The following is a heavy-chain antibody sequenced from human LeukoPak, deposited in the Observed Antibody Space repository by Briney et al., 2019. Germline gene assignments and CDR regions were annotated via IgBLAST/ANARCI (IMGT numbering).Heavy chain of an antibody. J-gene: IGHJ5*02. CDR2: IFYSGSA. Sequence: SETLSLTCTVSGGSISSSSYYWGWIRQPPGKGLEWIGSIFYSGSAYYNPSLKSRVAISVDTSKDQFSLKLSSVTAADTAVYYCARGDYYAGGGRNWFDPWGHGTLVTVSS. CDR3: ARGDYYAGGGRNWFDP. V-gene: IGHV4-39*01. D-gene: IGHD3-16*01. CDR1: GGSISSSSYY.